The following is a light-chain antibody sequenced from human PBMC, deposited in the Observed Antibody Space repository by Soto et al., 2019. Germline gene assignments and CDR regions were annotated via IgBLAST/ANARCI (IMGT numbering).Light chain of an antibody. CDR1: QRISNS. J-gene: IGKJ1*01. Sequence: EIVMTQSPGTLSLSPGERATLSCRASQRISNSYLAWYQQKPGQAPRLLIYGASSRATGIPARFSGSGSGTEFTLTITSLQSEDFAVYYCQQYNSWPRTFGQGTKVDIK. V-gene: IGKV3-15*01. CDR2: GAS. CDR3: QQYNSWPRT.